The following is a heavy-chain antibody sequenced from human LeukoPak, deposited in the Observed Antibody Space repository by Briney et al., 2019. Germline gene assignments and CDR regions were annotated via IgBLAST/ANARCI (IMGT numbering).Heavy chain of an antibody. CDR1: GFIFNSYW. D-gene: IGHD3-16*01. V-gene: IGHV3-7*03. Sequence: GGSLRLSYAASGFIFNSYWMNWLRQAPGKGLEWVANVDQDGSEKYYVGSVKGRFTISRDNAKNSLYLQMNSLRVEDTAVYYCARGWASSRRKAFDIWGQGTMVTVSS. CDR2: VDQDGSEK. J-gene: IGHJ3*02. CDR3: ARGWASSRRKAFDI.